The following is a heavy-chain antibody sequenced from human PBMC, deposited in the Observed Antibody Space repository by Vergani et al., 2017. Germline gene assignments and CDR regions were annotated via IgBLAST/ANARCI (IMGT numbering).Heavy chain of an antibody. Sequence: EVQMVESGGGLVKPGGSLRLSCVASGFTFSSYSMNWVRQAPGKGLEWVSSISSSSSYIYYADSVKGRFTISRDNAKNSLYLQMNSLRAEDTALYYCARDGSGTIFGAGTDDYWGQGTLVTVSS. CDR3: ARDGSGTIFGAGTDDY. CDR1: GFTFSSYS. J-gene: IGHJ4*02. D-gene: IGHD3-3*01. V-gene: IGHV3-21*01. CDR2: ISSSSSYI.